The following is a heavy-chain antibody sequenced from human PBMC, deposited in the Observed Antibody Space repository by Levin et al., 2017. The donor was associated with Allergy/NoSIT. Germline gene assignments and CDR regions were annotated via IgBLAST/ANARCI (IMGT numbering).Heavy chain of an antibody. J-gene: IGHJ4*02. CDR3: ARRWYTSSWYYFDY. CDR2: INSDGSST. V-gene: IGHV3-74*01. CDR1: GFTFSNYW. D-gene: IGHD6-13*01. Sequence: LSLTCAASGFTFSNYWMHWVRQAPGKGLVWVSRINSDGSSTSYADSVKGRFTISRDNAKNTLYLQMNSLRAEDTAVYFCARRWYTSSWYYFDYWGQGTLVTVSS.